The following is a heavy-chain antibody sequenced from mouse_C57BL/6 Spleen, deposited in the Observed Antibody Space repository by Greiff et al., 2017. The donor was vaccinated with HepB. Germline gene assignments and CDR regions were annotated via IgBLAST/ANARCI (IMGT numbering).Heavy chain of an antibody. CDR1: GYTFTSYW. Sequence: QVQLQQSGAELVKPGASVKLSCKASGYTFTSYWMHWVKQRPGQGLEWIGMIHPNSGSTNYNEKFKSKATLTVDKSSSTAYMQLSSLTSEDSAVYYCAREDYGSSLYYFDYWGQGTTLTVSS. D-gene: IGHD1-1*01. CDR2: IHPNSGST. V-gene: IGHV1-64*01. CDR3: AREDYGSSLYYFDY. J-gene: IGHJ2*01.